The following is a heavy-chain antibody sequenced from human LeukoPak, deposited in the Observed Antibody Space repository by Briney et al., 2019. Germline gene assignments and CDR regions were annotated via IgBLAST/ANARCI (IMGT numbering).Heavy chain of an antibody. Sequence: TGGSLRLSCAASGFSFNSFEMSWVRQAPGKGLEWVSYISSSGSTIYYADSVKGRFTISGDNAKNSLYLQMNSLRAEDTAVYYCARGWYNSGYYCDYWGQGTLVAVSS. D-gene: IGHD6-19*01. J-gene: IGHJ4*02. CDR3: ARGWYNSGYYCDY. CDR2: ISSSGSTI. V-gene: IGHV3-48*03. CDR1: GFSFNSFE.